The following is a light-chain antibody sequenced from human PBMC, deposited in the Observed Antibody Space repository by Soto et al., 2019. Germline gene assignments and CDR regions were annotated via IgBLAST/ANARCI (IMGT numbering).Light chain of an antibody. CDR1: QSISTH. Sequence: EIVMTQSPATLSVSPGEGATLSCRASQSISTHLAWYQQKPGQTPRLLIYGASIRATGVPVRFSGSGSGTDFTLTIASLQSEDFAVYYCQQYDTWPPHTFGQGTKVEI. CDR3: QQYDTWPPHT. CDR2: GAS. J-gene: IGKJ2*01. V-gene: IGKV3-15*01.